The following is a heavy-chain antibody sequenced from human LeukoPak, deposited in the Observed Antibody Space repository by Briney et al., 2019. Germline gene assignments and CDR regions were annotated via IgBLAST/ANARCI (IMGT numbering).Heavy chain of an antibody. V-gene: IGHV3-53*01. D-gene: IGHD6-13*01. CDR1: GFTVSSNY. J-gene: IGHJ4*02. Sequence: PGGSLRLSCAASGFTVSSNYMSWVRQAPGKGLEWASTLYNTGNTYYANSVKGRFSISRDNSKNTLFLQMNSLRAEDTAVYYCARLTADGRLYFVDWGPGTLVTVSS. CDR3: ARLTADGRLYFVD. CDR2: LYNTGNT.